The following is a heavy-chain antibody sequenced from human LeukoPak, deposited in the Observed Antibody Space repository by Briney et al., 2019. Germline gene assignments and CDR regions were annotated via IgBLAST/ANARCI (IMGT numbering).Heavy chain of an antibody. J-gene: IGHJ3*02. D-gene: IGHD3-10*01. Sequence: ASVKVSCKASGYTFTGYYMHWERQAPGQGLEWMGLINPNSGGTNYAQKFQVRVTITRYTSNSTAYMALSRLRADDTAVYYCARARRAYARGAFDIWGQGTMVTVSS. CDR3: ARARRAYARGAFDI. CDR2: INPNSGGT. V-gene: IGHV1-2*02. CDR1: GYTFTGYY.